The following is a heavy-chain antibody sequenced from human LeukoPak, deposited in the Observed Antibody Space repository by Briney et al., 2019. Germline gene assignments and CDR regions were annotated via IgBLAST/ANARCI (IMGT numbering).Heavy chain of an antibody. D-gene: IGHD4-17*01. Sequence: GPQVKVSCKVSGYTFTDYYMHWVQQDPGKGLEWMVLVDPEDGETIYAEKFQGRVTITADTSTDTAYMELSSLRSEDTAVYYCATTGDYGVWGQGTLVTVSS. J-gene: IGHJ4*02. CDR1: GYTFTDYY. CDR2: VDPEDGET. V-gene: IGHV1-69-2*01. CDR3: ATTGDYGV.